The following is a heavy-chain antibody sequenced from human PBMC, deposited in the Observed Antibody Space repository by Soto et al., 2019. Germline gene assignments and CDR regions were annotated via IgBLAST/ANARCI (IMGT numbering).Heavy chain of an antibody. J-gene: IGHJ5*02. CDR3: ARDMHAGFTHYFDP. CDR1: GFTFSSYW. Sequence: PGGSLRLSCAAAGFTFSSYWMSWVRQAPGKGLEWVANIKQDGSEKYYVDSVKGRFTISRDNAKNSLYLQMNSLRAEDTAVYYCARDMHAGFTHYFDPWGQGSLVTVSS. V-gene: IGHV3-7*03. CDR2: IKQDGSEK. D-gene: IGHD1-26*01.